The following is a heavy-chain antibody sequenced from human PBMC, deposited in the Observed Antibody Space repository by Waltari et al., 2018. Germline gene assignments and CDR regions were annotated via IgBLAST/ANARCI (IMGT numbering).Heavy chain of an antibody. J-gene: IGHJ6*02. CDR2: MSASGGNT. CDR3: AKTGHYYAWGGGDGMDI. D-gene: IGHD3-10*01. Sequence: EVQLLESGGGLVQPGGSLRLSCAASIFNFTNYAMSWVRQAPGKGLEWVSTMSASGGNTYCADSVRGRFAISRDNSKGTLFLQMSSLRAADTAVYYGAKTGHYYAWGGGDGMDIWGQGTTVTVSS. CDR1: IFNFTNYA. V-gene: IGHV3-23*01.